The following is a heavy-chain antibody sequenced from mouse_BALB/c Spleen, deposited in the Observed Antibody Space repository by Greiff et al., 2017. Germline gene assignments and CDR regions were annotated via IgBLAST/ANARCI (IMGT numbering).Heavy chain of an antibody. D-gene: IGHD3-3*01. CDR1: GFTFSDYY. Sequence: EVMLVESGGGLVKPGGSLKLSCAASGFTFSDYYMYWVRQTPEKRLEWVATISDGGSYTYYPDSVKGRFTISRDNAKNKLYLQMSSLKSEDTAMYYCARGPGREGYFDYWGQGTTLTVSS. J-gene: IGHJ2*01. CDR3: ARGPGREGYFDY. CDR2: ISDGGSYT. V-gene: IGHV5-4*02.